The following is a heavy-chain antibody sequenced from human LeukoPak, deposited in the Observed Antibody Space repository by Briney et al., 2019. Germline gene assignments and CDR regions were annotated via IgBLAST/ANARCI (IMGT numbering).Heavy chain of an antibody. CDR1: GFTFSSYS. J-gene: IGHJ6*04. Sequence: GGSLRLSCAASGFTFSSYSMNWVRQAPGKGLELVSSISSSSSYIYYADSVKGRFTISRDNAKNSLYLQMNSLRAEDTAVYYCARRIAAAGTIWVDVWGKGTTVTVSS. D-gene: IGHD6-13*01. V-gene: IGHV3-21*01. CDR3: ARRIAAAGTIWVDV. CDR2: ISSSSSYI.